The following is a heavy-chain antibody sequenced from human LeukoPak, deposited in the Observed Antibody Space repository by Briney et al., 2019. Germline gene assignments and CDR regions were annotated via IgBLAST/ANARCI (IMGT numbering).Heavy chain of an antibody. D-gene: IGHD2-2*01. CDR2: IYSGGST. CDR1: GFTVSSNY. J-gene: IGHJ4*02. CDR3: ARDRGRADCSSTSCYWDTFDY. Sequence: GGSLRLSCAASGFTVSSNYMSWVRQAPGKGLEWVSVIYSGGSTYYPDSVKGRFTISRDNSKNTLYLQMNSLRSEDTGVYYCARDRGRADCSSTSCYWDTFDYWGQGTLVTVSS. V-gene: IGHV3-53*01.